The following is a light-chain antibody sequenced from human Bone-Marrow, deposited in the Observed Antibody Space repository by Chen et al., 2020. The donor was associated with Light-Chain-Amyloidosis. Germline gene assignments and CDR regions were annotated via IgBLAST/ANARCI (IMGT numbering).Light chain of an antibody. V-gene: IGKV2-28*01. CDR2: LAF. J-gene: IGKJ2*01. CDR1: QSLRHINGYTY. CDR3: MEALQPPHYS. Sequence: IALNQSPLSLSVSPGETASISCTASQSLRHINGYTYLDWYLQRPGQSPQLLIYLAFNRAPGVPDRFSATGAGAEFTLRINKVEAEDVGVYYCMEALQPPHYSFGRGTKLEIK.